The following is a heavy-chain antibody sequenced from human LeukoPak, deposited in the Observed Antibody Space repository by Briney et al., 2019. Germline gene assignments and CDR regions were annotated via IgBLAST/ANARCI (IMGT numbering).Heavy chain of an antibody. J-gene: IGHJ4*02. Sequence: SETLSLTCTVSGDSISSGAYYWSWIRQPAGKGLEWIGRISADGSTNYTSSLKSRVTISVDTSKNQFSLKLSSVTAADTAVYYCARERQYDILTGYWSGRYFDYWGQGTLVTVSS. CDR3: ARERQYDILTGYWSGRYFDY. D-gene: IGHD3-9*01. CDR1: GDSISSGAYY. V-gene: IGHV4-61*02. CDR2: ISADGST.